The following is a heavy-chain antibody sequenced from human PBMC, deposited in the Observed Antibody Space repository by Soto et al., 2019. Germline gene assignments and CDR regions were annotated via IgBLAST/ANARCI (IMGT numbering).Heavy chain of an antibody. CDR1: GYTLTELS. Sequence: ASVKVSCKVSGYTLTELSMHWVRQAPGKGLEWMGGFDPEDGETIYAQKFQGRVTMTEDTSTDTAYMELSSLRSEDTAVDYCATASMDYYGSGSYYFGKNYYYYGMDVWGQGTTVTVSS. CDR2: FDPEDGET. J-gene: IGHJ6*02. CDR3: ATASMDYYGSGSYYFGKNYYYYGMDV. V-gene: IGHV1-24*01. D-gene: IGHD3-10*01.